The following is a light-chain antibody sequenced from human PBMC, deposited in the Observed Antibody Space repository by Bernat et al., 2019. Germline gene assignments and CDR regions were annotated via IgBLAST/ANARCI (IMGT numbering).Light chain of an antibody. J-gene: IGKJ5*01. V-gene: IGKV3-15*01. Sequence: EIVMTQSPGTLSVSPGERGTLSCRASQSVSSNLAWYQQKPGQAPRLLIYGASTRATGIPARFSGSGSGTEFTLTLSSLQSEEFAVYYCQHYNYWPFTFGQGTRLEIK. CDR3: QHYNYWPFT. CDR2: GAS. CDR1: QSVSSN.